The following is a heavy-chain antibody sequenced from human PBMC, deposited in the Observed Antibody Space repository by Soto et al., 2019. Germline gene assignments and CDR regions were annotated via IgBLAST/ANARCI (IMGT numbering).Heavy chain of an antibody. J-gene: IGHJ6*02. V-gene: IGHV3-23*01. CDR2: ISGSGGST. CDR3: AKSAAIQLWSDYYYYGMDV. Sequence: GGSLRLSCAASGFTFSSYAMSWVRQAPGKGLERVSAISGSGGSTYYADSVKGRFTISRDNSKNTLYLQMNSLRAEDTAVYYCAKSAAIQLWSDYYYYGMDVWGQGTTVTV. CDR1: GFTFSSYA. D-gene: IGHD5-18*01.